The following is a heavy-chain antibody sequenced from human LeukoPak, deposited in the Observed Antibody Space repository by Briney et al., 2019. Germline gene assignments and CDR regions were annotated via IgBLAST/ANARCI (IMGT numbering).Heavy chain of an antibody. CDR2: ISYDGSNK. Sequence: GGSLRLSCAASGFTFSDYGMHWVRQAPGKGLEWVAIISYDGSNKYYADSVKGRFTISRDNSKNTLYLQMNSLRAEDTAVYYCARRVATGQIDYWGQGTLVTVSS. CDR3: ARRVATGQIDY. CDR1: GFTFSDYG. J-gene: IGHJ4*02. D-gene: IGHD5-12*01. V-gene: IGHV3-30*19.